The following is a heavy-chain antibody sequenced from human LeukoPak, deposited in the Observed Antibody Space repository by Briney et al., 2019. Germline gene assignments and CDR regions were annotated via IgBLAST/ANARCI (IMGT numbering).Heavy chain of an antibody. CDR2: ISGDGTDT. D-gene: IGHD3-10*01. Sequence: GGSLTLSCAASGFPYDDHAEHWVRQVPGKGLEWVSLISGDGTDTYYIDSVKGRFTISRDDAKNSLYLQMDSLRAEDTAVYYCARDLTVGGIFSDYWGQGSRVTVSS. J-gene: IGHJ4*02. CDR1: GFPYDDHA. V-gene: IGHV3-43*02. CDR3: ARDLTVGGIFSDY.